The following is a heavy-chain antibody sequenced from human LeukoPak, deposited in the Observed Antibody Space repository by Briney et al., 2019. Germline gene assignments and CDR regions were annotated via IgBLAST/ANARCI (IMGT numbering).Heavy chain of an antibody. CDR1: GYTFSGYY. CDR3: ARDQGIYNHRIIDS. CDR2: INPNSGGT. J-gene: IGHJ4*02. V-gene: IGHV1-2*02. D-gene: IGHD5-12*01. Sequence: ASVKVSCKASGYTFSGYYMHWVRQAPGQGLEWMGWINPNSGGTNYAQKFQGRVTMTTDTSTSTASMELRSLRSDDTAVYYCARDQGIYNHRIIDSWGQGTLVTVSS.